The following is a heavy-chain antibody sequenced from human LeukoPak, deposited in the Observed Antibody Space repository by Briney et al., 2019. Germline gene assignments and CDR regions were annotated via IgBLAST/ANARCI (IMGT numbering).Heavy chain of an antibody. Sequence: GGSLRLSCEVSGFSVSSYWMHWVRQAPGKGLVWVSRIKSAGSSTSYADSVKGRFTISRVNAKKTLYLQLESLRDEVSAVYYCATSKWELPSPYDYWGQGTLVTVSS. V-gene: IGHV3-74*01. CDR1: GFSVSSYW. CDR3: ATSKWELPSPYDY. D-gene: IGHD1-26*01. CDR2: IKSAGSST. J-gene: IGHJ4*02.